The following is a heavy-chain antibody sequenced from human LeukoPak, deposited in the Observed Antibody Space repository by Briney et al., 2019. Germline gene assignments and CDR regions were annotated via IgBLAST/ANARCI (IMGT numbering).Heavy chain of an antibody. D-gene: IGHD5-12*01. J-gene: IGHJ3*02. CDR1: GFTFSSYG. CDR2: ISYDGSNK. Sequence: GGSMRLSCAASGFTFSSYGMHWVRQAPGKGLEWVAVISYDGSNKYYADSVKGRFTISRDNSKNTLYLQMNSLRAEDTAVYYCAKDREGYDDPDAFDIWGQGTMVTVSS. V-gene: IGHV3-30*18. CDR3: AKDREGYDDPDAFDI.